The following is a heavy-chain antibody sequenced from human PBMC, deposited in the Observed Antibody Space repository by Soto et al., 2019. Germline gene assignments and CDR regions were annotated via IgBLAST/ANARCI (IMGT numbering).Heavy chain of an antibody. CDR3: STTEFYCVGECYSYGFDI. CDR1: GFTFSNAW. J-gene: IGHJ3*02. Sequence: PGGSLRLSCAASGFTFSNAWMSWVRQAPGKGLEWVGRIKSKTDGGTTDYAAPVKGRFTISRDDSKNTLYLQMNSLKTEDTAVYYCSTTEFYCVGECYSYGFDIWGQGTIGTV. D-gene: IGHD2-21*01. CDR2: IKSKTDGGTT. V-gene: IGHV3-15*01.